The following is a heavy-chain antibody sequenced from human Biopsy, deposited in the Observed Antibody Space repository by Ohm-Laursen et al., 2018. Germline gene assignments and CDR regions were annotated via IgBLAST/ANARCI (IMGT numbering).Heavy chain of an antibody. D-gene: IGHD2/OR15-2a*01. V-gene: IGHV4-59*01. Sequence: GTLSLTCTVSGGSISSDYWSWIRQTPGKGLEWIGYIYYSGSTNYNPSLKSRVTISVDTSKNQFSLRLNSETAADTAVYYCARATNSTGWPYYYFYGMDVWGQGTTVTVSS. CDR1: GGSISSDY. CDR3: ARATNSTGWPYYYFYGMDV. J-gene: IGHJ6*02. CDR2: IYYSGST.